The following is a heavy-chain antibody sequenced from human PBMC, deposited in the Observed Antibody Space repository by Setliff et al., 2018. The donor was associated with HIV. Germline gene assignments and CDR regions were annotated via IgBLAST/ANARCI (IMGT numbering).Heavy chain of an antibody. CDR1: GFNFNDYG. V-gene: IGHV3-30*02. Sequence: PGGSLRLSCAASGFNFNDYGMHWVRQAPGKGLEWVAFIRYDGSNEHYADSVKGRFTISRDNSKNTLALQMTSLRVEDTAAYYCAKDYFSGYDFRYFFDYWGQGALVTVS. D-gene: IGHD5-12*01. CDR2: IRYDGSNE. CDR3: AKDYFSGYDFRYFFDY. J-gene: IGHJ4*02.